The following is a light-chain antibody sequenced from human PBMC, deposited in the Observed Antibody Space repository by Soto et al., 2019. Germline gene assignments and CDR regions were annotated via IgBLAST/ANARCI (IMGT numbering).Light chain of an antibody. J-gene: IGLJ1*01. CDR2: EVS. CDR1: SSDIGAYNY. CDR3: SSYTSISYYV. Sequence: QSALTHPASVSWSPGQSITISCTGTSSDIGAYNYVSWYLQHPGKAPKLMVFEVSNRPSGVSNRFSGSKSGNTASLTISGLQPEEEADYYCSSYTSISYYVFGTGTKVTAL. V-gene: IGLV2-14*01.